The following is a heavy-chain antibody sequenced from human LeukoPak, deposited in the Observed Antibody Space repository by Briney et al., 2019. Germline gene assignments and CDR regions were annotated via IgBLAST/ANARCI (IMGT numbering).Heavy chain of an antibody. V-gene: IGHV4-30-4*01. CDR1: GGSISSGDYY. D-gene: IGHD3-22*01. Sequence: PSGTLSLTCTVSGGSISSGDYYWSWIRQPPGKGLEWIGYTYYSGSTYYNPSLKSRATISVDTSKNQFPLKLTSVTAADTAVYYCARPYYYDSRIDPWGQGTLVTVSS. CDR2: TYYSGST. J-gene: IGHJ5*02. CDR3: ARPYYYDSRIDP.